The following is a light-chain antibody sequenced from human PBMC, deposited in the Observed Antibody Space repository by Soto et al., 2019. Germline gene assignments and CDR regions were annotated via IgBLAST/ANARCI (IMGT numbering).Light chain of an antibody. CDR2: EAS. CDR1: QTVYTW. J-gene: IGKJ5*01. CDR3: QQYYSYPPFT. Sequence: DIQMTQSPSTLSASIGDRVPIPCRASQTVYTWLAWYQQKPGTAPKLLIYEASTLHSGVPSRFSGSGSGTDFTLTISCLQSEDFATYYCQQYYSYPPFTFGQGTRLEIK. V-gene: IGKV1-5*03.